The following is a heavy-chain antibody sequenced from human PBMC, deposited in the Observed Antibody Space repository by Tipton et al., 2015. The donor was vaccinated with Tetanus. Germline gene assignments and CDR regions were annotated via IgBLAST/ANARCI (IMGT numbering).Heavy chain of an antibody. D-gene: IGHD1-26*01. V-gene: IGHV3-7*01. CDR3: VRVIYSGSFYFDS. CDR2: IKQDGSEK. J-gene: IGHJ4*02. CDR1: GFTLSTYW. Sequence: SLRLSCAASGFTLSTYWMSWVRQAPGKGLEWVASIKQDGSEKYYVDSVKGRFTISRDNAKNSLHLQMNGLRGDDTALYFCVRVIYSGSFYFDSWGQGTRVTVSS.